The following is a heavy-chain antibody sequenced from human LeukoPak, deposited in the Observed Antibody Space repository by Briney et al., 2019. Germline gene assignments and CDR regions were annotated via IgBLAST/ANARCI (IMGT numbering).Heavy chain of an antibody. J-gene: IGHJ1*01. CDR2: ITNSGTTI. Sequence: PGRSLRLSCVASGFIVNDHAMHWVRHTPGKGLGWVSYITNSGTTIYYADSVKGRFTISRDNAKNSLYLQMNSLRAEDTAVYYCARDGHYDILTGYFQDWGQGTLVTVSS. D-gene: IGHD3-9*01. CDR1: GFIVNDHA. CDR3: ARDGHYDILTGYFQD. V-gene: IGHV3-11*01.